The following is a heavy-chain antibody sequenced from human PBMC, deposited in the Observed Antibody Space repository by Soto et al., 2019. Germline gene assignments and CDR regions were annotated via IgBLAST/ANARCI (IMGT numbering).Heavy chain of an antibody. D-gene: IGHD6-19*01. CDR3: AKDRIAVAGGFDY. CDR2: ISYDGTNK. J-gene: IGHJ4*02. CDR1: GFTFSSYG. Sequence: QVQLVESGGGVVQPGRSLRLSCAASGFTFSSYGIHWVRQAPGKGLEWVAVISYDGTNKYYADSVKGRFTISRDNSKNTLYLQTNSLRAEDTAIHYCAKDRIAVAGGFDYWGQGTLVTVSS. V-gene: IGHV3-30*18.